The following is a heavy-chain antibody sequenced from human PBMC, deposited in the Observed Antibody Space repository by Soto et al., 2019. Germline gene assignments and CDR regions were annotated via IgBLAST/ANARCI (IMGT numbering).Heavy chain of an antibody. D-gene: IGHD2-15*01. CDR3: ARHPGGRGYSYGMDV. V-gene: IGHV1-69*12. CDR2: IIPIFGTA. J-gene: IGHJ6*02. Sequence: QVQLVQSGAEVKKPGSSVKVSCKASGGTFSSYAISWVRQAPGQGLEWMGGIIPIFGTANYAQKFQGRVTTTADESXRTAYMELSSLRSEDTAVYYCARHPGGRGYSYGMDVWGQGTTVTVSS. CDR1: GGTFSSYA.